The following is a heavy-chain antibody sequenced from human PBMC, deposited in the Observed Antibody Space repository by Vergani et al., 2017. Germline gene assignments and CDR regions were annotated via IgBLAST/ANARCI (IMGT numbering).Heavy chain of an antibody. CDR3: AGVGPYCSGGSCYRSWYFDL. J-gene: IGHJ2*01. CDR2: INHSGST. Sequence: QVQLQQWGAGLLKPSETLSLTCAVYGGSFSGYYWSWIRQPPGKGLEWIGEINHSGSTNYNPSLKSRVTISVDTSKNQFSLKLSSVTAADTAVYYCAGVGPYCSGGSCYRSWYFDLWGRGTLVTVSS. CDR1: GGSFSGYY. D-gene: IGHD2-15*01. V-gene: IGHV4-34*01.